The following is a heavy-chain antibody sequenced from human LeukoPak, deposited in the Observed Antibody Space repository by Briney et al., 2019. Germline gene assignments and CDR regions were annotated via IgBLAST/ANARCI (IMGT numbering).Heavy chain of an antibody. Sequence: PGGSLRLSCAASGFTFSSYWMSWVRQAPGKGLEWVSAISGSGDTTYYADSVKGRFTISRDNSKNTLYLQMNSLRPEDTAVYYCAKVGARGCSSSTCFIYWGQGTLVTVSS. CDR2: ISGSGDTT. D-gene: IGHD2-2*01. V-gene: IGHV3-23*01. CDR1: GFTFSSYW. J-gene: IGHJ4*02. CDR3: AKVGARGCSSSTCFIY.